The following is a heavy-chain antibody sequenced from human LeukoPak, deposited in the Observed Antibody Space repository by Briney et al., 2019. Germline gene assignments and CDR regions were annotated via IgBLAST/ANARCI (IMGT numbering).Heavy chain of an antibody. J-gene: IGHJ5*02. CDR2: IYYSGST. D-gene: IGHD4-17*01. CDR3: ARGLDYGDYVNWFDP. CDR1: GGSISSYY. V-gene: IGHV4-59*08. Sequence: SETLSLTCTVSGGSISSYYWSWIRQPPGKGLEWIGYIYYSGSTTYNPSLKSRVTISVDTSKNQFSLKLSSVTAADTAVYYCARGLDYGDYVNWFDPWGQGTLVTVSS.